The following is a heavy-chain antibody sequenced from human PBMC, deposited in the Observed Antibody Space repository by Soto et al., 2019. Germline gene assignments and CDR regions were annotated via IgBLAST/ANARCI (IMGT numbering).Heavy chain of an antibody. Sequence: QVQLVQSGAEVQKPGSSVNVSCKASGDTPSTYAISWVRQAPGQGLEWMGGIIPILGTPNYPQRFQAKITVSPEPIPTTTHPGPNLGTTARTGLFFSADFGLGVEFWGPGTLVIVSS. D-gene: IGHD1-26*01. V-gene: IGHV1-69*05. J-gene: IGHJ4*02. CDR3: ADFGLGVEF. CDR1: GDTPSTYA. CDR2: IIPILGTP.